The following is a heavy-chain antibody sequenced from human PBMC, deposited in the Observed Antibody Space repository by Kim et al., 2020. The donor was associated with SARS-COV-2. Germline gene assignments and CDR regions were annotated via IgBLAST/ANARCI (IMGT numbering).Heavy chain of an antibody. CDR2: INPNSGGT. Sequence: ASVKVSCKASGYTFTGYYMHWVRQAPGQGLEWMGRINPNSGGTNYAQKFQGRVTMTRDTSISTAYMELSRLRSDDTAVYYCARVPYYYDSSGYRRFDPWGQGTLVTVSS. CDR3: ARVPYYYDSSGYRRFDP. CDR1: GYTFTGYY. D-gene: IGHD3-22*01. J-gene: IGHJ5*02. V-gene: IGHV1-2*06.